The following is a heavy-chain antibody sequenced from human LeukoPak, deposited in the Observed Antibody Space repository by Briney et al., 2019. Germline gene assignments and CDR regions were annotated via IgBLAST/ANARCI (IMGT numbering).Heavy chain of an antibody. Sequence: PGGSLRLSCAASGFTFSNYEMNWVRQAPGKGLERVSYISGGASTIYYADSVMGRFTISRDNAKNSLYLQMNSLRAEDTAFYYCARESSSAGWYDFDYWGQGTLVTVSS. D-gene: IGHD6-19*01. V-gene: IGHV3-48*03. J-gene: IGHJ4*02. CDR2: ISGGASTI. CDR1: GFTFSNYE. CDR3: ARESSSAGWYDFDY.